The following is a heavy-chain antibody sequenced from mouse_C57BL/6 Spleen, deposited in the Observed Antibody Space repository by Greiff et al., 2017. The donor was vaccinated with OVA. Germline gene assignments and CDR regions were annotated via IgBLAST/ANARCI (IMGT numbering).Heavy chain of an antibody. Sequence: LQESGPCLVKPSQSLSLTCSVTGYSITSGYYWNWIRQFPGNKLEWMGYISYDGSNNYNPSLKNPISITRDTSKNQFFLKLNSVTTEDTATYYCASTAQATWFAYWGQGTLVTVSA. V-gene: IGHV3-6*01. D-gene: IGHD3-2*02. CDR3: ASTAQATWFAY. CDR1: GYSITSGYY. CDR2: ISYDGSN. J-gene: IGHJ3*01.